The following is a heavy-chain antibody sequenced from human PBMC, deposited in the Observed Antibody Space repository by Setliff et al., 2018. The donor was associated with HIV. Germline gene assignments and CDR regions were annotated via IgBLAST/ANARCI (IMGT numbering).Heavy chain of an antibody. D-gene: IGHD2-2*01. CDR3: AKDIGSSTSCMDV. CDR2: ISSISTYI. CDR1: GFTFSSYS. J-gene: IGHJ6*03. V-gene: IGHV3-21*04. Sequence: GGSLRLSCAASGFTFSSYSMNWVRQAPGKGLEWVSSISSISTYIYYADSVKGRFTISRDNAKNSLYLQMNSLRAEDMALYYCAKDIGSSTSCMDVWGKGTTVTVSS.